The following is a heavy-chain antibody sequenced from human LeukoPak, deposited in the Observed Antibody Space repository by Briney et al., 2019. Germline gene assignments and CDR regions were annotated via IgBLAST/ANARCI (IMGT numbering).Heavy chain of an antibody. D-gene: IGHD3-9*01. J-gene: IGHJ5*02. CDR2: ISAHSGST. V-gene: IGHV1-18*01. CDR3: ARPHYDLLTASGNNWLDP. Sequence: GASVKVSCKASGYTFTTYGISWVRQAPGQGLEWMGWISAHSGSTLFAQNLQGRVTLTTDTSTSTAYMEVRSLRSDDTAVYYCARPHYDLLTASGNNWLDPWGQGTLVTVSS. CDR1: GYTFTTYG.